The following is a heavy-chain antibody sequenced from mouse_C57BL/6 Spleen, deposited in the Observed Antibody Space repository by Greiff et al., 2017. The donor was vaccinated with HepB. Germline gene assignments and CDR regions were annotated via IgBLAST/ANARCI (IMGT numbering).Heavy chain of an antibody. Sequence: EVKLVESGEGLVKPGGSLKLSCAASGFTFSSYAMSWVRQTPEKRLEWVAYISSGGDYIYYADTVKGRFTISRDNARNTLYLQMSSLKSEDTAMYYCTRDETVPFAYWGQGTLVTVSA. J-gene: IGHJ3*01. CDR2: ISSGGDYI. V-gene: IGHV5-9-1*02. CDR3: TRDETVPFAY. CDR1: GFTFSSYA. D-gene: IGHD3-2*01.